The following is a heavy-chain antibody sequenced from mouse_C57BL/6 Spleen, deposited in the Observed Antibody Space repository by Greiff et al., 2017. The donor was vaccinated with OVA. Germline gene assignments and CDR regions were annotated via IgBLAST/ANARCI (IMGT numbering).Heavy chain of an antibody. CDR1: GYTFTSYW. V-gene: IGHV1-52*01. D-gene: IGHD1-1*01. Sequence: QVQLQQPGAELVRPGSSVKLSCKASGYTFTSYWMHWVKQRPIQGLEWIGNIDPSDSETHYNQKFKDKATLTVDKSSSTAYMQLSSLTSEDSAVYYCARYLYYGSTLFAYWGQGTLVTVSA. CDR3: ARYLYYGSTLFAY. CDR2: IDPSDSET. J-gene: IGHJ3*01.